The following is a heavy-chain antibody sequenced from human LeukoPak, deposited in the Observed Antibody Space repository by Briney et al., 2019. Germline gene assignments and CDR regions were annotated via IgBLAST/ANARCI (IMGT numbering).Heavy chain of an antibody. J-gene: IGHJ4*02. CDR1: GYTFTSYD. CDR3: ARGEDFWSGYPSSTFDY. V-gene: IGHV1-8*03. D-gene: IGHD3-3*01. CDR2: MNPNSGNT. Sequence: ASVKVSCTASGYTFTSYDINWVRQATGQGLEWMGWMNPNSGNTGYAQKFQGRVTITRNTSISTAYMELSSLRSEDTAAYHCARGEDFWSGYPSSTFDYWGQGTLVTVSS.